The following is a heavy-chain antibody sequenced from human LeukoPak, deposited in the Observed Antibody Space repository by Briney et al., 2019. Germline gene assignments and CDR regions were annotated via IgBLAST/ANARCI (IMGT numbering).Heavy chain of an antibody. Sequence: SETLSLTCTVSGGSISSGGYYWSWIRQRPGKGLEWIGYIYYSGSTYYNPSLKSRVTISVDTSKNQFSLKLSSVTAADTAVYYCARAIDQLLDFDYWGQGTLVTVSS. D-gene: IGHD2-2*01. CDR3: ARAIDQLLDFDY. CDR2: IYYSGST. CDR1: GGSISSGGYY. V-gene: IGHV4-31*03. J-gene: IGHJ4*02.